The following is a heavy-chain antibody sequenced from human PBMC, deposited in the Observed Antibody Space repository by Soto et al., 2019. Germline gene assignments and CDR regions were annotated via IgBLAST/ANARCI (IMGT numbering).Heavy chain of an antibody. Sequence: SETLSLTCTVSGGSVSSGSYYWSWIRQPPGKGLEWIGYIYYSGSTNYKPSLKSRVTISVDTSKNQFSLKLSSVTAADTAVYYCARYLPLTMVRGVTSGLAFDIWGQGTIVTVSS. J-gene: IGHJ3*02. CDR2: IYYSGST. V-gene: IGHV4-61*01. CDR1: GGSVSSGSYY. D-gene: IGHD3-10*01. CDR3: ARYLPLTMVRGVTSGLAFDI.